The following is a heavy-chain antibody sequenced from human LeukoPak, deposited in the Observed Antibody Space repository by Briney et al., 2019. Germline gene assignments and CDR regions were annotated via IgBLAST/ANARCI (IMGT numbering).Heavy chain of an antibody. CDR1: GFTFSSYG. Sequence: SGGSLRLSCAASGFTFSSYGIHWVRQAPGKGLEWVAFIRYDGSNKYYADSVKGRFTISRDNSKNTLYLQMNSLRAEDTAVYYCAKDPSSSWYNWFDPWGQGTLVTVSS. D-gene: IGHD6-13*01. J-gene: IGHJ5*02. CDR2: IRYDGSNK. V-gene: IGHV3-30*02. CDR3: AKDPSSSWYNWFDP.